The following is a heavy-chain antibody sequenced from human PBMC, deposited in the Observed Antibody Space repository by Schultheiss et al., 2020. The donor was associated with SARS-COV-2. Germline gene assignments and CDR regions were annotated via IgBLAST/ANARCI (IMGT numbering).Heavy chain of an antibody. Sequence: GGSLRLSCAASGFIFSKSDMNWVHQAPGKGLEWVSAISGSGGSTYYADSVKGRFTISRDNSKNTLYLQMNSLRAEDTAIYYCARDLPPHDYWGQGTLVTVSS. J-gene: IGHJ4*02. CDR2: ISGSGGST. CDR1: GFIFSKSD. V-gene: IGHV3-23*01. CDR3: ARDLPPHDY.